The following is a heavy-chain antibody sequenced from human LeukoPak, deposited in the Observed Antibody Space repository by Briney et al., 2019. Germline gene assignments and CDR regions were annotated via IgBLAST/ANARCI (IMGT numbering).Heavy chain of an antibody. D-gene: IGHD2-2*02. J-gene: IGHJ6*03. CDR1: GYSISSGYY. CDR3: ARRYCSSSSCYNPYYYYMDV. CDR2: ISHSGST. Sequence: SETLSLTCTVSGYSISSGYYWGWIRQPPGKGLEWIGSISHSGSTYYNPSLKSRVTVSVDTSKNQFSLKLNSVTAADTAVYYCARRYCSSSSCYNPYYYYMDVWGKGTTVTVSS. V-gene: IGHV4-38-2*02.